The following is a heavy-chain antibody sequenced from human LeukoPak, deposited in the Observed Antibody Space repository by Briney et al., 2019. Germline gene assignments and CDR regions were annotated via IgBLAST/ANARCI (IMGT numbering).Heavy chain of an antibody. CDR3: ARWTTVTNTFDY. Sequence: PSETLSLTCAVYGGSFSGYYWSWIRQPPGKGLEWIGEINHSGSTNYNPSLKSQVTISVDTSKNQFSLKLSSVTAADTAVYYCARWTTVTNTFDYWGQGTLVPVSS. CDR1: GGSFSGYY. CDR2: INHSGST. V-gene: IGHV4-34*01. J-gene: IGHJ4*02. D-gene: IGHD4-11*01.